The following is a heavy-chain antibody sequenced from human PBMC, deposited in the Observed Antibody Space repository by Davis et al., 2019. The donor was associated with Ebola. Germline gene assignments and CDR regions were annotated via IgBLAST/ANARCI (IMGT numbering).Heavy chain of an antibody. CDR3: ARDYYDNSGDGFDI. D-gene: IGHD3-22*01. CDR2: IKEDGSAT. V-gene: IGHV3-7*01. J-gene: IGHJ3*02. Sequence: PGGSLRLSCAASGVTFSRYWMSWVRQAPGKGLEWVANIKEDGSATNYVDSVKGRFTISRDNAKKSLYLQLNSLRADDTAMYYCARDYYDNSGDGFDIWGQGTMVTVSS. CDR1: GVTFSRYW.